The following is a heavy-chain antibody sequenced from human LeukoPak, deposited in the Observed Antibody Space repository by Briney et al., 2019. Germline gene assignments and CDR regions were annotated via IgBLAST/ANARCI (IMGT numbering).Heavy chain of an antibody. D-gene: IGHD6-19*01. Sequence: RAGESLKISCKGSGYSFTSYWIGWVRQMPGKGLEWMGIIYPGDSDTGYSPSFQGQVTISADKSVSTAYLQWSSLKASDTAMYYCARHGYSSGWHYGMDVWGQGTTVTVSS. J-gene: IGHJ6*02. CDR1: GYSFTSYW. CDR3: ARHGYSSGWHYGMDV. V-gene: IGHV5-51*01. CDR2: IYPGDSDT.